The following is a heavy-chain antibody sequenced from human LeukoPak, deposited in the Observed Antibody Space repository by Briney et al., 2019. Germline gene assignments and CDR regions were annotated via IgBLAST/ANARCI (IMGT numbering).Heavy chain of an antibody. CDR3: ARVVCSSGSCSLDY. CDR1: GGSISSYY. D-gene: IGHD2-15*01. V-gene: IGHV4-59*01. Sequence: SETLSLTCTVSGGSISSYYWSWIRQPPGKGLEWIGYIDYSGSTKYNPSLKSRVTISVDTSKNQFSLKLRSVTAADTAAYYCARVVCSSGSCSLDYWGQETLVTVSS. CDR2: IDYSGST. J-gene: IGHJ4*02.